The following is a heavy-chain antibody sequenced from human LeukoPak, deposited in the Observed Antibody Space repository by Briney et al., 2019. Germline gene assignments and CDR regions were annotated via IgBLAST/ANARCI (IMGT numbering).Heavy chain of an antibody. J-gene: IGHJ4*02. CDR2: IYPGDSDT. V-gene: IGHV5-51*01. CDR1: GYSSTNYW. CDR3: ARRIAAAGSIGTRYFDY. D-gene: IGHD6-13*01. Sequence: GESLKISCKGFGYSSTNYWIGWVRQMPGKGLEGMGNIYPGDSDTKYSPSFQGQVTITADKSISTAYLQWSSLKASDTAMYYCARRIAAAGSIGTRYFDYWGQGTLVTVSS.